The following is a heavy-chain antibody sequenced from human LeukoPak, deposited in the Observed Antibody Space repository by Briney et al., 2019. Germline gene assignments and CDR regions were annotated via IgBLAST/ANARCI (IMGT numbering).Heavy chain of an antibody. CDR2: ISGSGGST. Sequence: GGSLRLSCAASGFTFSSYAMSWVRQAPGKGLEWVSAISGSGGSTYYADSVKGRFTISRDNAKNSLYLQMNSLRAEDTAVYYCAREVGYSSSWYAPFDYWGQGTLVTVSS. CDR3: AREVGYSSSWYAPFDY. CDR1: GFTFSSYA. J-gene: IGHJ4*02. V-gene: IGHV3-23*01. D-gene: IGHD6-13*01.